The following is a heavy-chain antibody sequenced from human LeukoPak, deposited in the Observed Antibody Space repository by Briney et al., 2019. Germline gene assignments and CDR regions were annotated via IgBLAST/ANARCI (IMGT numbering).Heavy chain of an antibody. Sequence: APVKVSCKASGYTFTGYYMHWVRQAPGQGLEWMGWINPHSGDTNYAQMFQGRVTMTRDTSISTAYMELSRLSSDDTAVYYCARYNHDLYDAFDIWGQGTMVTVSS. V-gene: IGHV1-2*02. CDR2: INPHSGDT. D-gene: IGHD3/OR15-3a*01. CDR3: ARYNHDLYDAFDI. J-gene: IGHJ3*02. CDR1: GYTFTGYY.